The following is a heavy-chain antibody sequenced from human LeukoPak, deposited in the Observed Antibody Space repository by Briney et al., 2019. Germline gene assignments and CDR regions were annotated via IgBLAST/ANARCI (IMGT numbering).Heavy chain of an antibody. CDR1: GGSISSTNW. Sequence: SETLSLTCGVSGGSISSTNWWSWVRPPPGQVLEWFGEISLTGETNYNPSLNGRVTMSLDESRNQLSLHLTTVTAADTAIYYCSRESGAFCPFGYWGQGTLVIVPP. D-gene: IGHD1-26*01. CDR3: SRESGAFCPFGY. V-gene: IGHV4-4*02. J-gene: IGHJ4*02. CDR2: ISLTGET.